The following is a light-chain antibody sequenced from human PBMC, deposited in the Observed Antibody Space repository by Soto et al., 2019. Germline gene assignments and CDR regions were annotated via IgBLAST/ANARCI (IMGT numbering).Light chain of an antibody. CDR2: RSS. Sequence: QSVLTQSPSASGTPGQRVTISCSGSASTIGRNYVYWYQQLPGMAPKLLIYRSSQRPSGVPDRFSGSKSGTSASLAISGLRSEDEADYYCAEWDDNLSGFYVFGAGTMVTVL. CDR3: AEWDDNLSGFYV. V-gene: IGLV1-47*01. CDR1: ASTIGRNY. J-gene: IGLJ1*01.